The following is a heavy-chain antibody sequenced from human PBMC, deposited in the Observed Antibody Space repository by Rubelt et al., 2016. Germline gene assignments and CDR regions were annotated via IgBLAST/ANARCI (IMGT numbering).Heavy chain of an antibody. Sequence: QVQLVESGGGVVQPGGSLRLSCAASGFTFSDYYMSWIRQAPGKGLEWIADISTASSYTNYADSVKGRFSISRDNAENSLYREMNSLRVEDTAVYYCARFTGAFSPCDYWGRGTLVTVSS. CDR1: GFTFSDYY. CDR3: ARFTGAFSPCDY. D-gene: IGHD7-27*01. CDR2: ISTASSYT. V-gene: IGHV3-11*05. J-gene: IGHJ4*02.